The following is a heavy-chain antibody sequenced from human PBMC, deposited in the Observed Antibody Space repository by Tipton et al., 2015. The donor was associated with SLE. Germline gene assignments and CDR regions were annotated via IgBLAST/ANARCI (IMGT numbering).Heavy chain of an antibody. CDR2: IYNNGNT. Sequence: TLSLTCTVSGASISSHYWNWIRQPPGEGLEWIGNIYNNGNTNYNPSLKSRVTISVDTSRNQFFLKLSSVTAADTALYYCARAKRSSTTWGYWFDPWGQGTLATVSS. J-gene: IGHJ5*02. CDR3: ARAKRSSTTWGYWFDP. V-gene: IGHV4-59*11. CDR1: GASISSHY. D-gene: IGHD2-2*01.